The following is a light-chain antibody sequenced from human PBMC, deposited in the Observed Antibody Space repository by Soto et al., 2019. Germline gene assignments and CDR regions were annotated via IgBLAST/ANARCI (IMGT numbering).Light chain of an antibody. CDR2: VTS. V-gene: IGKV3D-11*01. CDR1: HALNTR. Sequence: EIVLPQYPTPLSASPRDSHTLSCRASHALNTRFAWYQQKPGQAPRLLIYVTSNRAASVPSRFSGGGSKTDFTLTISLVQPEDFAVYCCQQRQGFPRTFGQGGKVDIK. CDR3: QQRQGFPRT. J-gene: IGKJ1*01.